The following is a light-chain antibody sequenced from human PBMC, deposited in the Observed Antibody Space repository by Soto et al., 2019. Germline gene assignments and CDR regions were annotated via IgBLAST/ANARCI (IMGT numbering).Light chain of an antibody. V-gene: IGKV1-33*01. CDR3: QQYDNLPLP. Sequence: DIQMTQSPSPLSASVGYRVTITCQASQDINNYLNWYQQKPGKAPKLLIYDAYKLETGVPSRFSGSGYGTEFTFTISSLQPEDIAAYYCQQYDNLPLPFGGRTKVDI. CDR2: DAY. CDR1: QDINNY. J-gene: IGKJ4*01.